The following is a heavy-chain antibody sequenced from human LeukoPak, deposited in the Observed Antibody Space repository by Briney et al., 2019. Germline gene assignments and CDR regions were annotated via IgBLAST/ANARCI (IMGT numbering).Heavy chain of an antibody. CDR1: GFTFSSYE. CDR2: IFPSGGEI. V-gene: IGHV3-23*01. CDR3: ATYRQVLLPFES. Sequence: GGSLRLSCAASGFTFSSYEMNWVRQPPGKGLEWVSSIFPSGGEIHYADSVRGRFTISRDNSKSTLSLQMNSLRAEDTAIYYCATYRQVLLPFESWGQGTLVTVSS. D-gene: IGHD2-8*02. J-gene: IGHJ4*02.